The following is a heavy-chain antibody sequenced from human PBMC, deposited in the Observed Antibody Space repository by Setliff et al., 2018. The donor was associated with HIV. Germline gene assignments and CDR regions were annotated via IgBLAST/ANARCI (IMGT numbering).Heavy chain of an antibody. J-gene: IGHJ4*02. CDR1: GYTFIGHY. CDR2: INPDTGGT. V-gene: IGHV1-2*02. CDR3: ARRMSPEVTTLDN. D-gene: IGHD4-17*01. Sequence: ASVKVSCKASGYTFIGHYIHWVRQAPGQGLEWVGWINPDTGGTNFAQKFRGRVTLTSATSISTAYMELSSLRSDDTAVYYCARRMSPEVTTLDNWGQGTLVTVSS.